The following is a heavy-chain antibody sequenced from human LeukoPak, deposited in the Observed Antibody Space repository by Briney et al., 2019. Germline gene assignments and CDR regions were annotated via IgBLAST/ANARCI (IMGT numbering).Heavy chain of an antibody. J-gene: IGHJ4*02. CDR3: AKVGSSGYYYFDY. CDR1: GFTFSSYA. V-gene: IGHV3-23*01. D-gene: IGHD6-19*01. Sequence: GGSLRLSCAASGFTFSSYAMSWVRQAPGGGLEWVSGIPGSGVDTFYADSVKGRFTISRDNSKNTLFLQMNSLRAEDTAVYYCAKVGSSGYYYFDYWGQGTLVTVSS. CDR2: IPGSGVDT.